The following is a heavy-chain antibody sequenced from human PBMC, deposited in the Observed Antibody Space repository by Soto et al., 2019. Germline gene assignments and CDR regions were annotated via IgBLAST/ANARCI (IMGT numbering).Heavy chain of an antibody. CDR1: GGSISSGGYS. V-gene: IGHV4-30-2*01. Sequence: PSETLSLTCAVSGGSISSGGYSWSWIRQPPGKGLEWIGYIYHSGSTYYNPSLKSRVTISVDRSKNQFSLKLSSVTAADTAVYYCARVGYYDSSTQYFQHWGQGTLVTVSS. J-gene: IGHJ1*01. D-gene: IGHD3-22*01. CDR3: ARVGYYDSSTQYFQH. CDR2: IYHSGST.